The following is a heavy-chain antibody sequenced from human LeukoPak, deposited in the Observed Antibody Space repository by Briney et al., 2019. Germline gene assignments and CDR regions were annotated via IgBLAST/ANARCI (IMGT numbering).Heavy chain of an antibody. CDR1: GGSISSYY. CDR3: ARHKTGLNYYGMDV. V-gene: IGHV4-59*01. J-gene: IGHJ6*02. CDR2: IYYSGST. Sequence: SETLSLTCTVSGGSISSYYWSWIRQPPGKGLEWIGYIYYSGSTNYNPSLKSRVTISVDTSKNQFSLKLSSVTAADTAVYYCARHKTGLNYYGMDVWGQGTTVIVSS.